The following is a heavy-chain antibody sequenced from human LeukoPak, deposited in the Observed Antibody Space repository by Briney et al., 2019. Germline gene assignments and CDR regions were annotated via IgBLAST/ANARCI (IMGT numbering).Heavy chain of an antibody. V-gene: IGHV3-7*01. D-gene: IGHD6-13*01. CDR1: GFSVSGYW. Sequence: GGSLRLSCAVSGFSVSGYWMTWVRQAPGKGLEWVANIKQDGSEKNYVDSVKGRFTISRDNAENSLFLQMNSLRVEDTAVYYCAREWQGRIAAAGTRIEGDYWGQGTLVAVSS. J-gene: IGHJ4*02. CDR2: IKQDGSEK. CDR3: AREWQGRIAAAGTRIEGDY.